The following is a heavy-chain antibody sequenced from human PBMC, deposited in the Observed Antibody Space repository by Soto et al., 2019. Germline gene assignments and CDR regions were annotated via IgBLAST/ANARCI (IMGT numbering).Heavy chain of an antibody. CDR1: GYTFTGYY. V-gene: IGHV1-2*02. D-gene: IGHD6-19*01. CDR2: INPNSGGT. J-gene: IGHJ4*02. Sequence: RASVKVSCKASGYTFTGYYMHWVRQAPGQGLEWMGWINPNSGGTNYAQKFQGRVTMTRDTSISTAYMELSRLRSDDTAVYYCAREAGPYSSGWSRIYYFDYWGQGTLVRVSS. CDR3: AREAGPYSSGWSRIYYFDY.